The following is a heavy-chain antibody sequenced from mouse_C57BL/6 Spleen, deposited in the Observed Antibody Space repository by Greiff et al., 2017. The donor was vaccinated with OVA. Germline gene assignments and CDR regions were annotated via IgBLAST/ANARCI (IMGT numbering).Heavy chain of an antibody. CDR2: IRSKSNNYAT. Sequence: EVQRVESGGGLVQPKGSLKLSCAASGFSFNTYAMNWVRQAPGKGLEWVARIRSKSNNYATYYADSVKDRFTISRDDSESMLYLQMNNLKTEDTAMYYCVRQRYSNYEGYYAMDYWGQGTSVTVSS. J-gene: IGHJ4*01. CDR1: GFSFNTYA. D-gene: IGHD2-5*01. CDR3: VRQRYSNYEGYYAMDY. V-gene: IGHV10-1*01.